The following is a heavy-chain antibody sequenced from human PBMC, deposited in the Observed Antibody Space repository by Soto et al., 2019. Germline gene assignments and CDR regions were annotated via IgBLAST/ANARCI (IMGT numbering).Heavy chain of an antibody. V-gene: IGHV3-23*01. J-gene: IGHJ1*01. CDR1: GFTFSSYA. D-gene: IGHD1-26*01. CDR2: TSGSGGST. Sequence: GGSLTRSCAASGFTFSSYAMSWVRQAPGKGLEWVSTTSGSGGSTYYADSVKDRFSISRDNSKNTLWLQMNSLRAEDTAVYYCARELIVGPAEYVQHWGPGTLVTV. CDR3: ARELIVGPAEYVQH.